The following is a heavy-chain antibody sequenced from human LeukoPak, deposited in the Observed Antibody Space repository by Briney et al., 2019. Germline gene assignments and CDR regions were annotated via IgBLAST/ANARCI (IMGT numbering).Heavy chain of an antibody. CDR2: FDPEDGET. J-gene: IGHJ4*02. Sequence: EASVKVSCKVSGYTLTESSMHWVRQAPGKGLEWMGGFDPEDGETIYAQKFQGRVTMTEDTSTDTAYMELSSLRSEDTAVYYCATMGYYGSGSYDYWGQGTLVTVSS. CDR1: GYTLTESS. V-gene: IGHV1-24*01. CDR3: ATMGYYGSGSYDY. D-gene: IGHD3-10*01.